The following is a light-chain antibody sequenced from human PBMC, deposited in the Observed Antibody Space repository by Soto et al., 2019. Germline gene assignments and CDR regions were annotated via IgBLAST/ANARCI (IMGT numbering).Light chain of an antibody. V-gene: IGKV3-15*01. J-gene: IGKJ2*01. CDR2: GAS. CDR3: QQYNNWRPYT. CDR1: QSVSSN. Sequence: EIVMTQSPATLSVSPGERATLSCRASQSVSSNLAWYQQKPGQAPRLLIYGASTRATGIPARFSGSGSGTEVTLLISSMQSADFAVYYCQQYNNWRPYTFGQGTKLEIK.